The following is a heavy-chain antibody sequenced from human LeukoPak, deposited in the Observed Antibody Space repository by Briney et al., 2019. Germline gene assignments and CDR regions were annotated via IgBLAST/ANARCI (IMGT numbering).Heavy chain of an antibody. Sequence: GGSLRLSCAASGFTFTTYWMSWVRQAPGKGLEWVANIKQDGSEKYYVDSVRGRFTISRDNANNSVYLQMDSLRAEDTALYYCVRDISGYYFDYWGQGTLVTVSS. CDR1: GFTFTTYW. CDR3: VRDISGYYFDY. V-gene: IGHV3-7*05. D-gene: IGHD3-22*01. J-gene: IGHJ4*02. CDR2: IKQDGSEK.